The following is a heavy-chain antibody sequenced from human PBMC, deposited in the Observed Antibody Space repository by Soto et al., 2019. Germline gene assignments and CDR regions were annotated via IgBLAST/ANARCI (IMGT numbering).Heavy chain of an antibody. J-gene: IGHJ5*02. CDR1: GGSISSSSYY. Sequence: SETLSLTCTVSGGSISSSSYYWGWIRQPPGKGLEWIGSIYYSGSTYYNPSLKSRVTISVDTSKNQFSLKLSSVTAADTAVYYCARLAGFNSSWYHENWFDPWGQGTLVTVSS. D-gene: IGHD6-13*01. CDR2: IYYSGST. V-gene: IGHV4-39*01. CDR3: ARLAGFNSSWYHENWFDP.